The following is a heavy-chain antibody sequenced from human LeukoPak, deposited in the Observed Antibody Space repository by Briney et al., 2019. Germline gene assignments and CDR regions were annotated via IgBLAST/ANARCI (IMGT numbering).Heavy chain of an antibody. CDR1: GFTISSYS. J-gene: IGHJ4*02. CDR2: ISGGSGGST. CDR3: AKDRWFGDGHPTPSDY. D-gene: IGHD3-10*01. Sequence: PGGSLRLSCAASGFTISSYSMNWVRQAPGKGLEWVSGISGGSGGSTYYADSVKGRFTISRDNSKNTLYLQMNSLRAEDTAVYYCAKDRWFGDGHPTPSDYWGQGTLVTVSS. V-gene: IGHV3-23*01.